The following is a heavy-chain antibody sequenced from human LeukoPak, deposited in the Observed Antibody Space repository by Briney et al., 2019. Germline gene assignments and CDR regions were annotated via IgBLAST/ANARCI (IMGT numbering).Heavy chain of an antibody. CDR2: IASSGGTT. Sequence: QPGGSLRLSCAASGFTFSSYSMVWVRQAPGKGLEYVSGIASSGGTTYYGNSVKGRFTISRDNSKDTLYLQMGSLRTEDMAVHYCARGIRWASDYWGQGTPVTVAS. CDR1: GFTFSSYS. J-gene: IGHJ4*02. CDR3: ARGIRWASDY. V-gene: IGHV3-64*01. D-gene: IGHD4-23*01.